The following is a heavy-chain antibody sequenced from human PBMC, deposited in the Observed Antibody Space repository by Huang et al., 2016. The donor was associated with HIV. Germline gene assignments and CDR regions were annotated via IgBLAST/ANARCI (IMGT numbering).Heavy chain of an antibody. CDR2: IKHIVKT. CDR3: AREKAADSAWYGVYYFDY. Sequence: QVQLRPWGAGLVKPSETLSLPCGVYGGSFSGYYWTWIRQAPGKGLEGDGEIKHIVKTNYQPSLKSRVTISKDTAKNQCSLQLTSVSAADTGVYFCAREKAADSAWYGVYYFDYWGEGALVTVTS. D-gene: IGHD6-19*01. CDR1: GGSFSGYY. J-gene: IGHJ4*02. V-gene: IGHV4-34*01.